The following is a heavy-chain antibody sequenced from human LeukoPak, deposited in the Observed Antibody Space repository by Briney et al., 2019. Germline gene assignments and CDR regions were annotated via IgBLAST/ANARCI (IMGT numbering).Heavy chain of an antibody. CDR3: ARGPIDYRTGIYYFDY. D-gene: IGHD3-10*01. J-gene: IGHJ4*02. CDR1: GYTFTSYD. Sequence: GASVTVSCKASGYTFTSYDMNWVRQASGQGLEWMGWMNPNSGNTGSAQNFQGRVTMTRDTSISTAYMELSSLRSEDTAVYYCARGPIDYRTGIYYFDYWSQGTLVTVSP. V-gene: IGHV1-8*01. CDR2: MNPNSGNT.